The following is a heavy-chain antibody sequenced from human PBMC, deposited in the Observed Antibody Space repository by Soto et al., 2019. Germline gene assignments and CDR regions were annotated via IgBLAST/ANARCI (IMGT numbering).Heavy chain of an antibody. CDR3: ASGLGYPA. Sequence: QVQLQESGPGLVKPSQTLSLTCTVSGDSVSSSSYYWSWIRQHPGKGLEWIGYIHHSGTTYDNPSLMSRIPLSVVTSQPQFSLRLSSLTAADTAVYSCASGLGYPAWGQGTLVTVSS. CDR1: GDSVSSSSYY. D-gene: IGHD5-12*01. J-gene: IGHJ5*02. CDR2: IHHSGTT. V-gene: IGHV4-31*03.